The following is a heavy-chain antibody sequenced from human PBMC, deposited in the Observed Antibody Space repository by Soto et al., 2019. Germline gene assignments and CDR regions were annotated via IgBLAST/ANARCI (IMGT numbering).Heavy chain of an antibody. Sequence: QVQLVQSGAEVKKPGSSVKVSCKASGGTFSSYAISWVRQAPGQGLEWMGGIITIFGTANYAQKFQGRVLNTADESTSTAYMGLCSLRSEDTAVYYCASLGYSGGGTGCWGQGTLVAVSS. CDR3: ASLGYSGGGTGC. CDR1: GGTFSSYA. D-gene: IGHD6-19*01. J-gene: IGHJ4*02. V-gene: IGHV1-69*12. CDR2: IITIFGTA.